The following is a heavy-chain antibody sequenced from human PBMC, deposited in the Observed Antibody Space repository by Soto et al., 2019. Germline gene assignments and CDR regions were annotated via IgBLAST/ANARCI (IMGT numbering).Heavy chain of an antibody. CDR2: ISYDGSNK. CDR3: AKDQYSSSWPYYYYYYGMDV. D-gene: IGHD6-13*01. CDR1: GFTFSSYG. V-gene: IGHV3-30*18. Sequence: QVQLVESGGGVVQPGRSLRLSCAASGFTFSSYGMHWVRQAPGKGLEWVAVISYDGSNKYYADSVKGRFTISRDNSKNTLYLQMNSLRAEDTAVYYCAKDQYSSSWPYYYYYYGMDVWGQGTTVTVSS. J-gene: IGHJ6*02.